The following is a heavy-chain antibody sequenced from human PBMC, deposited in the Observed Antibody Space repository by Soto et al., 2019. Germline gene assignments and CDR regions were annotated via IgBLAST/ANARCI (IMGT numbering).Heavy chain of an antibody. Sequence: EVQLMESGGGLVQPGGSLRLSCAASGFTFSSFSMHWVRQAPGKGLEWVSDISSSSSTIYYADSVRGRFTISRDNAKNSLYLQMNSLRDEDTAVFYCARDAPRCSGGTCLDYWGQGTLVTVSS. D-gene: IGHD2-15*01. CDR2: ISSSSSTI. J-gene: IGHJ4*02. V-gene: IGHV3-48*02. CDR3: ARDAPRCSGGTCLDY. CDR1: GFTFSSFS.